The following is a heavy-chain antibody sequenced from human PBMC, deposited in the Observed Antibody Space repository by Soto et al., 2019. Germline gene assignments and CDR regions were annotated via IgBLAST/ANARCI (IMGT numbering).Heavy chain of an antibody. J-gene: IGHJ5*02. CDR1: GGSISSGGYS. D-gene: IGHD3-10*01. CDR3: ARVPGP. CDR2: IYHSGST. Sequence: TLSLTFAFSGGSISSGGYSWSWIRQPPGKGLEWIGYIYHSGSTYYNPSLKSRVTISVDRSKNQFSLKLSSVTAADTAVYYCARVPGPWGQGTLVTVSS. V-gene: IGHV4-30-2*01.